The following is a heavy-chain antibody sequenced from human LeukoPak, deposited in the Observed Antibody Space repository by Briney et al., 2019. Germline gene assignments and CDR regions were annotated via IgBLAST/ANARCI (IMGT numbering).Heavy chain of an antibody. Sequence: SETLSLTCAVYGGSFSGYYWSWIRQPPGKGLEWIGEINHSGSTNYNPSLKSRVTISVDTSKNQFSLKLSSVTAADTAVYYCARARTWLPQGSDYWGQRTLVTVSS. J-gene: IGHJ4*02. V-gene: IGHV4-34*01. CDR3: ARARTWLPQGSDY. CDR2: INHSGST. D-gene: IGHD6-19*01. CDR1: GGSFSGYY.